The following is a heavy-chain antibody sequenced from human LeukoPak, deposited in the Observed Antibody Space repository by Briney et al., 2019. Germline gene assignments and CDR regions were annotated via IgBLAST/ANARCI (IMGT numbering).Heavy chain of an antibody. V-gene: IGHV3-74*01. Sequence: GGSLRLSCAASGFTFSSYWMHWVRQAPGKGLVWVSRISSDGSSISYADSVKGRFTISRDNAKDTLYLQMNSLRAEDTAVYYCGGGGWFGEPSWGQGTLVTVSS. J-gene: IGHJ4*02. CDR3: GGGGWFGEPS. CDR1: GFTFSSYW. CDR2: ISSDGSSI. D-gene: IGHD3-10*01.